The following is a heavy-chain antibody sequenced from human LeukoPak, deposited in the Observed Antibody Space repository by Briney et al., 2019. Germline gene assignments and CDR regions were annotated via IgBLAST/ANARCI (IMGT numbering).Heavy chain of an antibody. J-gene: IGHJ3*02. CDR2: ISAYNGNT. CDR3: ARGQMSFGVVTDAFDI. V-gene: IGHV1-18*01. D-gene: IGHD3-3*01. Sequence: ASVKVSCKASGYTFTSYGISWVRQAPGQGLEWMGWISAYNGNTNYAQKLQGRVTMTTDTSTSTAYMELRSLRSDDTAVYYCARGQMSFGVVTDAFDIWGQGTMVTVSS. CDR1: GYTFTSYG.